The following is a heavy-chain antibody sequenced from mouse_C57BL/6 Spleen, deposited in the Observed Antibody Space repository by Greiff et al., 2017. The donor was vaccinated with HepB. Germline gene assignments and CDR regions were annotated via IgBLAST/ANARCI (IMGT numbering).Heavy chain of an antibody. D-gene: IGHD2-3*01. V-gene: IGHV3-1*01. J-gene: IGHJ1*03. CDR2: ISYSGST. Sequence: EVMLVESGPGMVKPSQSLSLTCTVTGYSITSGYDWHWIRHFPGNKLEWMGYISYSGSTNYNPSLKSRISITHDTSKNHFFLKLNSVTTEDTATYYCARSYDGYYWYFDVWGTGTTVTVSS. CDR3: ARSYDGYYWYFDV. CDR1: GYSITSGYD.